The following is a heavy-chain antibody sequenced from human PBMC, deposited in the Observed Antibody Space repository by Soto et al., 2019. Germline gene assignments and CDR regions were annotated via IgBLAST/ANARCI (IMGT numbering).Heavy chain of an antibody. CDR1: GYAFTTYG. Sequence: QVHLVQSGAEVKKPGASVKVSCKGSGYAFTTYGITWVRQAPGQGLEWMGWISAHNGNTIYAQKLQVRVTVTRDTSTSTAYMELRSLRSDDTAVYYCERGRYGDYWGQGALVTVSS. CDR3: ERGRYGDY. CDR2: ISAHNGNT. V-gene: IGHV1-18*01. J-gene: IGHJ4*02. D-gene: IGHD1-1*01.